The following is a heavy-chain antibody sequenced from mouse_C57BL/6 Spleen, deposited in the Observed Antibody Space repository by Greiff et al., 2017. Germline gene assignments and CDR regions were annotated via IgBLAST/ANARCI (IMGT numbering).Heavy chain of an antibody. CDR1: GYTFTSYW. D-gene: IGHD2-1*01. CDR2: INPSSGYT. CDR3: ARVYGNPYWYFDV. J-gene: IGHJ1*03. V-gene: IGHV1-7*01. Sequence: VQRVESGAELAKPGASVKLSCKASGYTFTSYWMHWVKQRPGQGLEWIGYINPSSGYTKYNQKFKDKATLTADKSSSTAYMQLSSLTYEDSAVYYCARVYGNPYWYFDVWGTGTTVTVSS.